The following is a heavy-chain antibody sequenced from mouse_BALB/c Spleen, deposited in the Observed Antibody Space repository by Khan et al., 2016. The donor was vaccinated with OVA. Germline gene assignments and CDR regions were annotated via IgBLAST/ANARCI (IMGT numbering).Heavy chain of an antibody. Sequence: VRLQQSGPELVEPGASVKMSCKTSGYTFTNYVMYWVKQKPGQGLEWIAYINPDNAGTRYNEKFKGKATLTSDISSTTAYMELSSLTSEDSAVYYCAREASSWDFSFPYWGQGTLVTVSA. CDR1: GYTFTNYV. D-gene: IGHD4-1*01. J-gene: IGHJ3*01. CDR3: AREASSWDFSFPY. V-gene: IGHV1S136*01. CDR2: INPDNAGT.